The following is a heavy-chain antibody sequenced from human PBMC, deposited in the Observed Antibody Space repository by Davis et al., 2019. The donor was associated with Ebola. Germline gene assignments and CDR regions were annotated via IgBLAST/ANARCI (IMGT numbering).Heavy chain of an antibody. Sequence: GESLKISCAASGFTFSSYAMHWVRQAPGKGLEWVAVISYDGSNKYYADSVKGRFTISRDNAKNSLYLQMNSLRAEDTAVYYCAREARDGYNYPNFDYWGQGTLVTVSS. V-gene: IGHV3-30-3*01. D-gene: IGHD5-24*01. J-gene: IGHJ4*02. CDR2: ISYDGSNK. CDR3: AREARDGYNYPNFDY. CDR1: GFTFSSYA.